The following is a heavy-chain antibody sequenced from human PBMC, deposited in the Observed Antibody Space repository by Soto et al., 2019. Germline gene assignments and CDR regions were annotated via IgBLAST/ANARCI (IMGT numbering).Heavy chain of an antibody. CDR3: ARLHGYCISSSCHGHYAMDV. CDR1: GGSISSGGYS. CDR2: IYHSGST. Sequence: SETLSLTCAVSGGSISSGGYSWSWIRQPPGKGLEWIGYIYHSGSTYYNPSLKSRVTISVDRSKNQFSLKVTSVTAAYTALYYCARLHGYCISSSCHGHYAMDVWGQGTTVTVSS. J-gene: IGHJ6*02. D-gene: IGHD2-2*01. V-gene: IGHV4-30-2*01.